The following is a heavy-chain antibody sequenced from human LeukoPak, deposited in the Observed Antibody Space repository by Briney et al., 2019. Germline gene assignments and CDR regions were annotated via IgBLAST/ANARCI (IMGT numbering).Heavy chain of an antibody. V-gene: IGHV3-30-3*01. D-gene: IGHD3-3*01. CDR1: GFTFSSYA. Sequence: PGRSLRLSCAASGFTFSSYAMHWVRQAPGKGLEWVAVISYDGSNKYYADSVKGRFTIPRDNSKNTLYLQMNSLRAEDTAVYYCARGFLEWLLSYGMDVWGQGTTVTVSS. CDR2: ISYDGSNK. J-gene: IGHJ6*02. CDR3: ARGFLEWLLSYGMDV.